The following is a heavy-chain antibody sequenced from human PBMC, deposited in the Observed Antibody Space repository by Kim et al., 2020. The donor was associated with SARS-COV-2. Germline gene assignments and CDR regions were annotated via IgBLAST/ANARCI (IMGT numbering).Heavy chain of an antibody. CDR3: ATARLKLWFGETLGFPHDY. Sequence: ASVKVSCKASGYTFTSYGISWVRQAPGQGLEWMGWISAYNGNTNYAQKLQGRVTMTTDTSTSTAYMELRSLRSDDTAVYYCATARLKLWFGETLGFPHDYWGQGTLVTVSS. D-gene: IGHD3-10*01. V-gene: IGHV1-18*01. J-gene: IGHJ4*02. CDR1: GYTFTSYG. CDR2: ISAYNGNT.